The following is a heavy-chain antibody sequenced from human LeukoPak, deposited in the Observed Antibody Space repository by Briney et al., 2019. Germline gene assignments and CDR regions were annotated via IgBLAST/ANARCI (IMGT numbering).Heavy chain of an antibody. D-gene: IGHD3-9*01. V-gene: IGHV4-59*12. Sequence: SETLSLTCTVSGSSISRYYWSWIRQPPGKGLEYIGYIYYTGSSNYSPSLKSRVTISLDSSKNQFSLKLRSVTAADTAVYYCARDHYDILTGYRHFDLWGRGTLVTVSS. CDR3: ARDHYDILTGYRHFDL. J-gene: IGHJ2*01. CDR1: GSSISRYY. CDR2: IYYTGSS.